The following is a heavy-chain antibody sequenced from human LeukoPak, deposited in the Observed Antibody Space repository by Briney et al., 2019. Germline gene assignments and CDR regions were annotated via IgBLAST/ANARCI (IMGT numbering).Heavy chain of an antibody. V-gene: IGHV4-31*03. J-gene: IGHJ4*02. CDR2: IYYSGST. CDR1: GGSISSGGYY. D-gene: IGHD3-22*01. CDR3: ARVVFEYYYDSSGPFDY. Sequence: SETLSLTCTVSGGSISSGGYYWSWIRQHPGKGLEWIGHIYYSGSTYYNPSLKSRATISVDTSKNQSSLKLSSVTAADTAVYYCARVVFEYYYDSSGPFDYWGQGTLVTVSS.